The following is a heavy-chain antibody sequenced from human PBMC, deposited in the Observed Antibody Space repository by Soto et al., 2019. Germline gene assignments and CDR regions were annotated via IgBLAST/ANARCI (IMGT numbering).Heavy chain of an antibody. J-gene: IGHJ4*02. V-gene: IGHV4-59*08. CDR1: GDSITAYY. CDR2: IYHAGNT. D-gene: IGHD1-20*01. Sequence: QVQLQESGPGLVKPSETLPLTCSVSGDSITAYYWSWIRQPPGKGLEWIGYIYHAGNTNYNPSLRGRVTMSVDTSRNRFSLKLKSVTAADTAIYYCARLNYYFHHWGQGALVTVSS. CDR3: ARLNYYFHH.